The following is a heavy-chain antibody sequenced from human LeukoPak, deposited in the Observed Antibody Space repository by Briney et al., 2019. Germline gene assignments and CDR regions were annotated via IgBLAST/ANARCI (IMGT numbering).Heavy chain of an antibody. CDR3: ARPEDSSGYPTCFDY. J-gene: IGHJ4*02. CDR2: ISSSGSTI. Sequence: GGSLRLSCAASGFTFSSYEMNWVRQAPGKGLEWVSYISSSGSTIYYAGSVKGRFTITRNNAKNSLYLQMNSLRAEDTAVYYCARPEDSSGYPTCFDYWGQGTLVTVSS. D-gene: IGHD3-22*01. CDR1: GFTFSSYE. V-gene: IGHV3-48*03.